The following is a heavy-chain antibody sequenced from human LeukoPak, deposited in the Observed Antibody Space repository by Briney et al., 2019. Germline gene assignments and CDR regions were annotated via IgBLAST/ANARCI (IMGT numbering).Heavy chain of an antibody. V-gene: IGHV1-2*04. Sequence: ASVKVSCKASGYTFTGYYMHWVRQAPGQGLEWMGWINPNSGGTNYAQKFQGWVTMTRDTSISTAYMELSRLRSDDMAVYYCARVGDYGDYSGFDPWGQGTLVTVSS. CDR2: INPNSGGT. CDR3: ARVGDYGDYSGFDP. D-gene: IGHD4-17*01. J-gene: IGHJ5*02. CDR1: GYTFTGYY.